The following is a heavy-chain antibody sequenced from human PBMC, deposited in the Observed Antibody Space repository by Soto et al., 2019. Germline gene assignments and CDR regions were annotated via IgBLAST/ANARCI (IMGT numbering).Heavy chain of an antibody. CDR2: ISSGSKTI. Sequence: GGSLRLSWAASGFTFSGYSVNWVRQAPGKGLEWVSYISSGSKTIDYAESVKGRFTVSRDNARNSQYLQMNSLRDEDTAVYYCAREDILGVRSFDYWGQGTLVTISS. D-gene: IGHD3-9*01. V-gene: IGHV3-48*02. CDR1: GFTFSGYS. J-gene: IGHJ4*02. CDR3: AREDILGVRSFDY.